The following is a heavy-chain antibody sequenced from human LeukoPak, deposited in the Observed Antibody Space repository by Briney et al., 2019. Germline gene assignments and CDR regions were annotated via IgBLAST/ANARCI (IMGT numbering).Heavy chain of an antibody. V-gene: IGHV4-31*03. D-gene: IGHD5-12*01. CDR2: IYYSGST. Sequence: SETLSLTCTVSGGSISSGGYYWSWIRQHPGKGLEWIGYIYYSGSTYYNPSLKSRVTISVDTSKNQFSLKLSSVTAADTAVYYCARVGEVATIYAFDIWGQGTMVTVSS. J-gene: IGHJ3*02. CDR3: ARVGEVATIYAFDI. CDR1: GGSISSGGYY.